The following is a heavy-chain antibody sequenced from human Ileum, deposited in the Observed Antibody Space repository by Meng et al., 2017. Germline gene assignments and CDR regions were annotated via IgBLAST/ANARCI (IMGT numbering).Heavy chain of an antibody. J-gene: IGHJ4*02. CDR2: IYWSDAK. V-gene: IGHV2-5*01. CDR1: GFSLSTSGVG. D-gene: IGHD2-21*01. CDR3: AHRPPPYSAGSHFDY. Sequence: SGPTLAIPTQTLTLPCGFPGFSLSTSGVGVAWIRQPPGTALEWLALIYWSDAKHYNPTLQSRLAVTKDTAKNEVVLTLTNVDPKDTATDYCAHRPPPYSAGSHFDYWGQGTVVTVSS.